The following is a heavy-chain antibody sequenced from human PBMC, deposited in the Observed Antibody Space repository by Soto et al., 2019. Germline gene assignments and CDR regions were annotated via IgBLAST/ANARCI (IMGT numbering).Heavy chain of an antibody. Sequence: QVRLQESGPGLVKPSETLSLTCTVSGASISNYYWSWIRQPAGKGLECLGRIYASGTTTYNPCLPSRVTMSVDTSKNQFSLTLNSVTAADTAVYYCARESRSALGTVEYWGKGTLVTVYS. V-gene: IGHV4-4*07. D-gene: IGHD1-1*01. J-gene: IGHJ4*02. CDR1: GASISNYY. CDR3: ARESRSALGTVEY. CDR2: IYASGTT.